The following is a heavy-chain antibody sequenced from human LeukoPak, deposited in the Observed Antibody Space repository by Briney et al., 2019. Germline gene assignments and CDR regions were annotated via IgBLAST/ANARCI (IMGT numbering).Heavy chain of an antibody. J-gene: IGHJ4*02. Sequence: PSQTLSLTCTVSGGSIRSGDYSWNWIRQHPGKGLEWIGYIYYSGSTYYNPSLTSRVTMSVDTSKNQFSLKLSSVTAADTAIYYCARDDIVGGSFDYWGQGTLVTVSS. CDR2: IYYSGST. CDR3: ARDDIVGGSFDY. V-gene: IGHV4-31*03. D-gene: IGHD5-12*01. CDR1: GGSIRSGDYS.